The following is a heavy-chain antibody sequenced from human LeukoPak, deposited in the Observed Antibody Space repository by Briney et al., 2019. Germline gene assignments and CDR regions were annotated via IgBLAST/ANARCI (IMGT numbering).Heavy chain of an antibody. V-gene: IGHV1-69*04. J-gene: IGHJ4*02. CDR3: ASLDYGGNSGG. D-gene: IGHD4-23*01. CDR1: GGTFSSYA. Sequence: AVKVSCKASGGTFSSYAISWVRQAPGQGVEWIASISPSRGIANYAEKFQGRVTITTDKSTSTAYMELSSLRAEDTAVYYCASLDYGGNSGGWGQGTLVTVSS. CDR2: ISPSRGIA.